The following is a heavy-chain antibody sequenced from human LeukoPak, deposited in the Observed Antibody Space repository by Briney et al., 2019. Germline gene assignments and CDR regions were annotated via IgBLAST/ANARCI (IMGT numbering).Heavy chain of an antibody. CDR3: ARGQDYYDSSGYIFDY. Sequence: SETLSLTCAVYGGSFTKHQWSWIRQPPGKGLEWIGAINDGGSTNYNPSLKSRVTISVDTSKNQFSLRLSSMTAADTAVYYCARGQDYYDSSGYIFDYWGQGTLVTVSS. J-gene: IGHJ4*02. D-gene: IGHD3-22*01. CDR2: INDGGST. CDR1: GGSFTKHQ. V-gene: IGHV4-34*01.